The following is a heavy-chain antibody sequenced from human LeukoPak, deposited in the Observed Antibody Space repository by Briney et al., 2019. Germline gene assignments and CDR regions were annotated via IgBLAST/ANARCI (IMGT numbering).Heavy chain of an antibody. D-gene: IGHD3-22*01. V-gene: IGHV3-11*04. CDR1: GFTFSDYY. Sequence: GGSLRLSCAASGFTFSDYYMTWIRQAPGKGLEWVSYISSSDGTIYYADSVKGRFTISRDNAKNSLYLQMNSLRAEDTAVYYCARDKDDPWGIVVVTPDYWGQGTLVTVSS. CDR2: ISSSDGTI. CDR3: ARDKDDPWGIVVVTPDY. J-gene: IGHJ4*02.